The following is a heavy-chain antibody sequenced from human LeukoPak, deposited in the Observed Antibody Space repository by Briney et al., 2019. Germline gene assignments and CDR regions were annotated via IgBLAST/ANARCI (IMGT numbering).Heavy chain of an antibody. Sequence: NPSETLSLTCTVSGGSISSYYWSWIRQPPGKGLEWIGYIYYSGSTNYNPSLKSRVTISVDTSKNQFSLKLSSVTAADTAVYYCARGSSSWSRIKYNWFDPWGQGTLVTVSS. CDR2: IYYSGST. CDR1: GGSISSYY. D-gene: IGHD6-13*01. J-gene: IGHJ5*02. CDR3: ARGSSSWSRIKYNWFDP. V-gene: IGHV4-59*01.